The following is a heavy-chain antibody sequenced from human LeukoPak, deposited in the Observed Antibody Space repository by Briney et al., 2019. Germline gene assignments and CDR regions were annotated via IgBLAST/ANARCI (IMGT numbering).Heavy chain of an antibody. CDR2: IYYSGTT. D-gene: IGHD6-13*01. J-gene: IGHJ5*02. Sequence: SETLSLTCTVSGGSISSSTYHWGWLRQPPGKGREWNGSIYYSGTTYDNPSLKSRVTISVDTSKNQFSLKLSSVLAADTAVYYCARVAAARTRGFDPWGQGTLVTVSS. V-gene: IGHV4-39*01. CDR3: ARVAAARTRGFDP. CDR1: GGSISSSTYH.